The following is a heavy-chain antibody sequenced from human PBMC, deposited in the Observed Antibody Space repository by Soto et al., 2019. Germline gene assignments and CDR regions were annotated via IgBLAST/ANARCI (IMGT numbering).Heavy chain of an antibody. CDR3: AKDLAPYGSENYYYYYGMDV. J-gene: IGHJ6*02. CDR1: GFTFSSYG. Sequence: GGSLRLSCAASGFTFSSYGMHWVRQAPGKGLEWVAVISYDGSNKYYADSVKGRFTISRDNSKNTLYLQMNSLRAEDTAVYYCAKDLAPYGSENYYYYYGMDVWGQGTTVTVSS. CDR2: ISYDGSNK. D-gene: IGHD3-10*01. V-gene: IGHV3-30*18.